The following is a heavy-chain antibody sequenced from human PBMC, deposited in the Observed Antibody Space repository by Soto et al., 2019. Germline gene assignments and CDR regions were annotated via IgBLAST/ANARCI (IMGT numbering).Heavy chain of an antibody. CDR3: ARARPYSSSIGYFDY. Sequence: EVQLVESGGGLVKPGGSLRLSCAASGFTFSSYSMNWVRQAPGKGLEWVSSISSSSSYIYYADSVKGRFTISRDNAKNSLYLQMNSLRAEDTAVYYCARARPYSSSIGYFDYWGQGTLVTVSP. V-gene: IGHV3-21*01. CDR2: ISSSSSYI. J-gene: IGHJ4*02. D-gene: IGHD6-6*01. CDR1: GFTFSSYS.